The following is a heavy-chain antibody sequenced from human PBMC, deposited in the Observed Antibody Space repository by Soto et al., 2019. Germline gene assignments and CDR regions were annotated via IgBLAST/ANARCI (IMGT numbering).Heavy chain of an antibody. CDR2: ISLAGNNK. V-gene: IGHV3-30*04. CDR1: GFTFSSYS. J-gene: IGHJ4*02. CDR3: ARDRQKALVVVAATGGFDY. D-gene: IGHD2-15*01. Sequence: GGSLRLSCAVSGFTFSSYSMHWVRQDPDMGLEWVAFISLAGNNKYYADSVKGRFTISRDNSNNMVYLEMNSLRPDDTAVYYCARDRQKALVVVAATGGFDYWGQGTPVTVSS.